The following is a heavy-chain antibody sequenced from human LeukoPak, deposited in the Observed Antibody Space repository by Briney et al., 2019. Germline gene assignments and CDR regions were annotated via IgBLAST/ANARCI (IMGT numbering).Heavy chain of an antibody. CDR3: TREPSSSWFGYYYYYMDV. CDR2: ISAYNGNT. Sequence: GASVKVSCKASGYTFTSYGISWVRQAPGQGLEWMGWISAYNGNTNYAQKLQGRATMTTDTSTSTAYMELRSLRSDDTAVYYCTREPSSSWFGYYYYYMDVWGKGTTVTVSS. D-gene: IGHD6-13*01. CDR1: GYTFTSYG. V-gene: IGHV1-18*01. J-gene: IGHJ6*03.